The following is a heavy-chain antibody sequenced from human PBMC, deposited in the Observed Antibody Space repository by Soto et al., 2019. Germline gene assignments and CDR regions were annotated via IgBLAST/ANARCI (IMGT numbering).Heavy chain of an antibody. J-gene: IGHJ5*02. CDR2: IYYDGNT. CDR1: GGSITSSSFY. CDR3: ARHPSDFWFDP. D-gene: IGHD2-21*02. Sequence: SETLSLTCSVSGGSITSSSFYWGWIRQPPGKGLECIANIYYDGNTYYNPSLKSRVTISLDTSKNQFSLKLSSVTAAGTAVYYCARHPSDFWFDPWGQGTLVTVSS. V-gene: IGHV4-39*01.